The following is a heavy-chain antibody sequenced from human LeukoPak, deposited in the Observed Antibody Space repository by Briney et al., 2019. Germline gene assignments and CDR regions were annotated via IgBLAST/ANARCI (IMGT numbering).Heavy chain of an antibody. CDR1: GGSISSGGYY. V-gene: IGHV4-31*03. CDR3: ARVNEGGGNSAGNWFDP. Sequence: PSETLSLTCTVSGGSISSGGYYWSWIRQHPGKGLEWIGYIYYSGSTYYNPSLKSRVTISVDTSKNQFSLKLISVTAADTAVYYCARVNEGGGNSAGNWFDPWGQGTLVTVSS. D-gene: IGHD4-23*01. J-gene: IGHJ5*02. CDR2: IYYSGST.